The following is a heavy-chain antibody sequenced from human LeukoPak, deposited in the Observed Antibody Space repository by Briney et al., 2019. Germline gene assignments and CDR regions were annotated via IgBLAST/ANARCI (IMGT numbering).Heavy chain of an antibody. D-gene: IGHD3-10*01. V-gene: IGHV1-8*03. J-gene: IGHJ4*02. CDR2: MNPNSGNT. Sequence: ASVKVSCKASGYTFTSYDINWVRQATGQGLEWMGWMNPNSGNTGYAQKFQGRVTITRNTSISTAYMELSSLRSEDTAVYYCARGGSIWFGELLPVDYWGQGTLVTVSS. CDR3: ARGGSIWFGELLPVDY. CDR1: GYTFTSYD.